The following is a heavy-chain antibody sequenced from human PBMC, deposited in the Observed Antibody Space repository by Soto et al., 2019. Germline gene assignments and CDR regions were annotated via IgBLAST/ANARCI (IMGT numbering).Heavy chain of an antibody. V-gene: IGHV3-9*01. Sequence: VQVVASGGGLVQPGRSLRLSCAVSGFRFEQYVMHWVRQAPGKGLECVSTVSPTGDTVAYADSVEGRFTVSRDNAKNSLYLQMNRLTGADTAFYYCLKDAPNGSIDDWGQGTLVTASS. CDR3: LKDAPNGSIDD. CDR1: GFRFEQYV. J-gene: IGHJ4*02. CDR2: VSPTGDTV. D-gene: IGHD3-10*01.